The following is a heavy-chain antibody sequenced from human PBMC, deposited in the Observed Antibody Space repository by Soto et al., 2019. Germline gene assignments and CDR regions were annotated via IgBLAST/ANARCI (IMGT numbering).Heavy chain of an antibody. CDR2: ISGGGGST. J-gene: IGHJ4*02. CDR1: GFSFSNYA. V-gene: IGHV3-23*01. D-gene: IGHD3-9*01. CDR3: AKCRTDYYSTVDY. Sequence: GGSLRLSCAASGFSFSNYAMNWVRQAPGKGLEWVSGISGGGGSTYYADSVKGRFSISRANSKNTLYLQMNSLRAEDTAVYYCAKCRTDYYSTVDYWGQGA.